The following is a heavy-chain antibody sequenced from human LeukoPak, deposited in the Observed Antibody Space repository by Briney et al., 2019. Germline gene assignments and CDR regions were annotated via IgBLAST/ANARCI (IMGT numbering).Heavy chain of an antibody. V-gene: IGHV4-39*07. Sequence: SETLSLTCTVSGGSISSSSYYWGWIRQPPGKGLEWIGSIYYSGSTNYNPSLKSRVTISVDKSKNQFSLKLSSVTAADTAVYYCARETATNGGYYYYYYMDVWGKGTTVTVSS. CDR1: GGSISSSSYY. CDR3: ARETATNGGYYYYYYMDV. J-gene: IGHJ6*03. D-gene: IGHD5-18*01. CDR2: IYYSGST.